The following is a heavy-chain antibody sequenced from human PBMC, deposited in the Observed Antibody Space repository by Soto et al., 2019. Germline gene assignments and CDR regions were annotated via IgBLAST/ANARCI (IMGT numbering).Heavy chain of an antibody. CDR2: IKSKTDGGTT. V-gene: IGHV3-15*01. Sequence: PWGSLRLSCASSGFTFSNAWMSWVRQAPGKGLEWAGRIKSKTDGGTTDYAAPVKGRFTISRDDSKNTLYLQMNSLKTEDTAVYYCTTEFPSYNWNYGAFDIWGQGTMVTVSS. CDR1: GFTFSNAW. D-gene: IGHD1-7*01. J-gene: IGHJ3*02. CDR3: TTEFPSYNWNYGAFDI.